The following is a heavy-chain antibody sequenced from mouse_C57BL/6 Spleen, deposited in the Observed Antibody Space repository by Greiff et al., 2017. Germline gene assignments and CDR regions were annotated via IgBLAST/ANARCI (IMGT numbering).Heavy chain of an antibody. D-gene: IGHD1-2*01. J-gene: IGHJ4*01. CDR2: IYPGSGST. CDR3: ARWDGYEDAMDY. V-gene: IGHV1-55*01. CDR1: GYTFTSYW. Sequence: QVQLQQPGAELVKPGASVKMSCKASGYTFTSYWLTWVKQRPGQGLEWIGDIYPGSGSTNYNEKFKSKATLTVDTSSSTAYMQLSSLTSEDSAVYYCARWDGYEDAMDYWGQGTSVTVSS.